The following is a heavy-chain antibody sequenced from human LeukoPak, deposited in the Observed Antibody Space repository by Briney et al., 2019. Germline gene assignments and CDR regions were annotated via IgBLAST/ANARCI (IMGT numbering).Heavy chain of an antibody. CDR1: GFTFSSYW. J-gene: IGHJ4*02. CDR2: IKQDGSEK. V-gene: IGHV3-7*01. D-gene: IGHD3-10*01. CDR3: AKDLICFGEGGDYFDY. Sequence: GGSLRLSCAASGFTFSSYWMSWVRQAPGKGLEWVSNIKQDGSEKYYVDSVKGRFTISRDNAKNSLYLQMNSLRAEDTAVYYCAKDLICFGEGGDYFDYWGQGTLVTVSS.